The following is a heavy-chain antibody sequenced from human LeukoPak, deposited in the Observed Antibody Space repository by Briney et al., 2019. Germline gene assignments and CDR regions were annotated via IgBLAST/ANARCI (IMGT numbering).Heavy chain of an antibody. Sequence: GGSLRLSCAASGFTFDDYAMHWVRQAPGKGLEWVSGISWNSGSIGYADSVKGRFTISRDNAKNSLYLQMNSLRAEDTALYYCAKGTSRDIVVVVAVDYWGQGNLVTVSS. D-gene: IGHD2-15*01. CDR3: AKGTSRDIVVVVAVDY. J-gene: IGHJ4*02. CDR1: GFTFDDYA. CDR2: ISWNSGSI. V-gene: IGHV3-9*01.